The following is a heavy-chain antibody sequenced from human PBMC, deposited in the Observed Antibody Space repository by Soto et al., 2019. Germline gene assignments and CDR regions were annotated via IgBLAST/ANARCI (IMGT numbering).Heavy chain of an antibody. V-gene: IGHV3-15*01. D-gene: IGHD2-21*02. J-gene: IGHJ6*02. CDR2: IKSKTDGGTT. CDR1: GFTFSNAW. Sequence: GGSLRLSCAASGFTFSNAWMSWVRQAPGKGLEWVGRIKSKTDGGTTDYAAPVKGRFTISRDDSKNTLYLQMNSLKTEDTAVYYCTTAEYCGGDCYPYYYYGMDVWGQGTTVTVSS. CDR3: TTAEYCGGDCYPYYYYGMDV.